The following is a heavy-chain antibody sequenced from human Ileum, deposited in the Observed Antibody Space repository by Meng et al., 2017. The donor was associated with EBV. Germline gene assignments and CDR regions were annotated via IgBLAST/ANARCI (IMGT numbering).Heavy chain of an antibody. D-gene: IGHD3-22*01. J-gene: IGHJ5*02. Sequence: QVQLQESGPGLVXPXXXXXLTCTVSGGSISSYHWSWIRQPPGKGLEWIGNIYYSGTTNYNPSLKSRVTISVDTSKNQFSLKLSSVTAADTAVYYCARDRSGGYYWFDPWGQGTLVTVSS. CDR1: GGSISSYH. CDR3: ARDRSGGYYWFDP. V-gene: IGHV4-59*01. CDR2: IYYSGTT.